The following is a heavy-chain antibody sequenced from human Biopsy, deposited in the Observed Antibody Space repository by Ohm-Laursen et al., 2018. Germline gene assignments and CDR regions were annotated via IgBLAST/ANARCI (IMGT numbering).Heavy chain of an antibody. CDR2: MNPNSGNT. J-gene: IGHJ6*02. Sequence: GASVKVSCKAPEGTFSNYGVNWVRQATGQGLEWMGWMNPNSGNTDYAQKFQGRVTMTRNTSISTAYMELNSLRSEDTAVYYCARGSFWFGGNYYYYGMDVWGQGTTVTVSS. D-gene: IGHD3-10*01. CDR3: ARGSFWFGGNYYYYGMDV. V-gene: IGHV1-8*02. CDR1: EGTFSNYG.